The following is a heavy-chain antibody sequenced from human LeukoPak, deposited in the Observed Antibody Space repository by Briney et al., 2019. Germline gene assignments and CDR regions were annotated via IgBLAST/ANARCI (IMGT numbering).Heavy chain of an antibody. CDR1: GFAVSSNY. J-gene: IGHJ4*02. V-gene: IGHV3-53*01. CDR3: ARGEGGILATPEDC. CDR2: IYSNGDT. D-gene: IGHD3-3*02. Sequence: PGGSLRLSCAASGFAVSSNYMSWVRQAPGKGPEWVSVIYSNGDTYYAGSVKGRFTMSRDNSKNTLYLQMNTLRAEDTAVYYCARGEGGILATPEDCWGQGTLVTVSS.